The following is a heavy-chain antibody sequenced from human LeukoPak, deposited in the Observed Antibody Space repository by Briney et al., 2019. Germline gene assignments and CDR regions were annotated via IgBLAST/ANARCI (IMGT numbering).Heavy chain of an antibody. CDR2: IYYSGST. CDR3: ARVSRAMWAFDI. J-gene: IGHJ3*02. CDR1: GGSISSYY. Sequence: SETLSLTCTVSGGSISSYYWSWIRQPPGKGLEWIGYIYYSGSTNYNPSLKSRVTISVDTSKNQFSLKLSSVTAADTAVYYCARVSRAMWAFDIWGKGTMVTVSS. D-gene: IGHD2/OR15-2a*01. V-gene: IGHV4-59*01.